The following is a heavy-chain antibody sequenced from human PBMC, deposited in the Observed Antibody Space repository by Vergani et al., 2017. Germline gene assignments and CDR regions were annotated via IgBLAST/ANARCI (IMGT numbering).Heavy chain of an antibody. Sequence: VQLVESGGGVVQPGGSLRLSCAASGFTFSSYGIHWVRQAPGKGLEWVSYISSSGSTIYYADSVKGRFTISRDNAKNSLYLQMNSLRAEDTAVYYCARDMGGSGWYYFDYWGQGTLVTVSS. V-gene: IGHV3-48*04. D-gene: IGHD6-19*01. CDR3: ARDMGGSGWYYFDY. CDR1: GFTFSSYG. J-gene: IGHJ4*02. CDR2: ISSSGSTI.